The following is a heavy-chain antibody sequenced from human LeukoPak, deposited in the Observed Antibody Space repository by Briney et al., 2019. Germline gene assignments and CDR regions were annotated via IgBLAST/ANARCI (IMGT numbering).Heavy chain of an antibody. CDR1: GSTVTSYD. V-gene: IGHV1-8*01. CDR3: ARAFGGGRLNWFDP. CDR2: ANPNSGNT. Sequence: ASVKVSCKASGSTVTSYDINWVRQATGQGLEWMGWANPNSGNTGYAQKFQGRVTMTRNTSISTAYMELSSLRSEDTAVYYCARAFGGGRLNWFDPWGQGTLVTVSS. J-gene: IGHJ5*02. D-gene: IGHD3-16*01.